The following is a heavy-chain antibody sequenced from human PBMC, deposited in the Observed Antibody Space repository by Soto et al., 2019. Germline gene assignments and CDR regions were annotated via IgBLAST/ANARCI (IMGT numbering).Heavy chain of an antibody. CDR1: GFTFSSYA. CDR2: ISGSGGST. Sequence: GGSLRLSCAASGFTFSSYAMSWVRQAPGKGLEWVSAISGSGGSTYYADSVKGRFTISRDNSKNTLYLQMNSLRAEDTAVYYCAKGVAAAGKKYYYYYYGMDVWGQGTTVTVSS. V-gene: IGHV3-23*01. D-gene: IGHD6-13*01. J-gene: IGHJ6*02. CDR3: AKGVAAAGKKYYYYYYGMDV.